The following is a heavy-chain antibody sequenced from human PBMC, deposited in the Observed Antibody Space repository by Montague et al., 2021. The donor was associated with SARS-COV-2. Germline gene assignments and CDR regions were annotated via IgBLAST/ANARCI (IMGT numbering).Heavy chain of an antibody. V-gene: IGHV2-70*11. J-gene: IGHJ4*02. Sequence: PALVKPIQTLTLTCTFSGFSLSTSGMCVSWIRQPPGKALEWLARIDWDDDKYYSTSLKTRLTISKDTSKNQVVLTMTNMDPVDTATYYCAREYSSGVYFDYWGQGTLVTVSS. CDR2: IDWDDDK. D-gene: IGHD6-19*01. CDR1: GFSLSTSGMC. CDR3: AREYSSGVYFDY.